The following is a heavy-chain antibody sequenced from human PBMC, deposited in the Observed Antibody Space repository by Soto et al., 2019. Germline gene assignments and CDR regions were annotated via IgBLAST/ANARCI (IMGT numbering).Heavy chain of an antibody. V-gene: IGHV3-11*01. J-gene: IGHJ4*03. D-gene: IGHD2-2*01. CDR3: AREPRSCPSPSRYPHHAILKGYFFDY. CDR1: GFSFSDYY. Sequence: GVSLRLSCAASGFSFSDYYMNWIRQAPGKGLEWVSESSSSGTTTPYADPMKGPLTSTRDNAKNPLHLQLNSLGAEGTAVYYCAREPRSCPSPSRYPHHAILKGYFFDYWDQGTMVTVSS. CDR2: SSSSGTTT.